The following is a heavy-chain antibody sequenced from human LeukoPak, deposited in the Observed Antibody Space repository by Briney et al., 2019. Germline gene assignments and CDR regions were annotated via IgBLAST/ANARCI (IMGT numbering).Heavy chain of an antibody. V-gene: IGHV4-39*07. Sequence: SETLSLTCTVSRGSINSNSYFWGWIRQPPGKGLGWIGCIPYSESTYYNPSLKSRLTISLDMSKNQFSLKLSSVTAADTAVYYCARVLRTGGYNLLTGPTLDYWGQGTLVTVSS. CDR2: IPYSEST. D-gene: IGHD3-9*01. CDR3: ARVLRTGGYNLLTGPTLDY. J-gene: IGHJ4*02. CDR1: RGSINSNSYF.